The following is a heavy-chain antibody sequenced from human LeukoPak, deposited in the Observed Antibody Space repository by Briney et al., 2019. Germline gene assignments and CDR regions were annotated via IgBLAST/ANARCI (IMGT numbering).Heavy chain of an antibody. CDR2: IWYDGSNK. V-gene: IGHV3-33*01. CDR1: GFTFSSYG. CDR3: ARQDSNRVIWFDP. D-gene: IGHD4-11*01. Sequence: PGGSLRLSCAASGFTFSSYGMHWVRQAPGKGLEWVAVIWYDGSNKYYADSVEGRFTISRDNSKNTLYLQMNSLRAEDTAVYYCARQDSNRVIWFDPWGQGTLVTVSS. J-gene: IGHJ5*02.